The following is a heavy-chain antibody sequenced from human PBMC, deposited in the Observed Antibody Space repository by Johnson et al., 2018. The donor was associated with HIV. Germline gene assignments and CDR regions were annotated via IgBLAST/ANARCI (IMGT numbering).Heavy chain of an antibody. D-gene: IGHD1-26*01. CDR2: ISSDGSST. J-gene: IGHJ3*02. V-gene: IGHV3-74*01. Sequence: VQLVESGGGLVQPGGSLILSCAASGFTFSNYWMHWVRQAPGKGLVWVSRISSDGSSTYYADSVKGRFTISRDNARNTRYLEMKSLRAEDTAVYYCAKDTREADAFDMWGQGTMVSVSS. CDR1: GFTFSNYW. CDR3: AKDTREADAFDM.